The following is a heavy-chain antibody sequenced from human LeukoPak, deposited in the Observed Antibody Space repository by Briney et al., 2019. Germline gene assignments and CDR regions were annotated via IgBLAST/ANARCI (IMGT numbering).Heavy chain of an antibody. CDR2: INTNTGNR. CDR3: SRNSQGRYIDWLLSFDAFDI. Sequence: ASVKVSCKASGYTFTSYAMNWVRQAPRQGLEWMGWINTNTGNRTYAQGFTGRFVFSLDTSVSTAYLQISSLKAEDTAVYYCSRNSQGRYIDWLLSFDAFDIWVQGTMATVSS. CDR1: GYTFTSYA. V-gene: IGHV7-4-1*02. D-gene: IGHD3-9*01. J-gene: IGHJ3*02.